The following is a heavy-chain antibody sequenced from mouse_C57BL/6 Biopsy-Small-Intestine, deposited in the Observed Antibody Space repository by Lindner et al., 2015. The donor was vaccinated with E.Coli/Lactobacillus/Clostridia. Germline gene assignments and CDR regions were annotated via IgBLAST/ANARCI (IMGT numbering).Heavy chain of an antibody. J-gene: IGHJ2*01. CDR1: GYSITSGYD. Sequence: VQLQESGPGMVKPSQSLSLSCTVTGYSITSGYDWHWIRHFPGNKLEWMGYISYSGSTNYNPSLKSRISITHDTSKNHFFLKLNSVTTEDTATYNCARGYYGSSYGYYFDHWGQGTTLTVSS. V-gene: IGHV3-1*01. CDR2: ISYSGST. D-gene: IGHD1-1*01. CDR3: ARGYYGSSYGYYFDH.